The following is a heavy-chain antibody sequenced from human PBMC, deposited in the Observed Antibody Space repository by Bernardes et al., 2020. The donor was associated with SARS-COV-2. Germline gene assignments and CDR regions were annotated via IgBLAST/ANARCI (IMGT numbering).Heavy chain of an antibody. D-gene: IGHD3-3*01. Sequence: LPLTCTVAGDSISNGIYYWSWLRQLPAKGLEWIGYIYYTGITKYNPSFSRRLSMSVDTSNDQISLHLTSVTAADTAVYYCARLGVDWAPGDDAFDIWGQGTRVTVSS. J-gene: IGHJ3*02. CDR3: ARLGVDWAPGDDAFDI. CDR2: IYYTGIT. V-gene: IGHV4-31*03. CDR1: GDSISNGIYY.